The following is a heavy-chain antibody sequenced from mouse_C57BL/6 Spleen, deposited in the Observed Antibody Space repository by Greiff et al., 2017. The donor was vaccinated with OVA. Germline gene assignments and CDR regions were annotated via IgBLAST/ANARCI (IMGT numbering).Heavy chain of an antibody. D-gene: IGHD2-10*01. CDR3: AREAYSHAMDY. CDR1: GYAFSSSW. J-gene: IGHJ4*01. Sequence: QVQLQQSGPELVKPGASVKISCKASGYAFSSSWMNWVKQRPGKGLGWIGRIYPGDGDTNYNGKFKGKATLTADKSSSTAYMQLSSLTSEDSAVYFCAREAYSHAMDYWGQGTSVTVSS. V-gene: IGHV1-82*01. CDR2: IYPGDGDT.